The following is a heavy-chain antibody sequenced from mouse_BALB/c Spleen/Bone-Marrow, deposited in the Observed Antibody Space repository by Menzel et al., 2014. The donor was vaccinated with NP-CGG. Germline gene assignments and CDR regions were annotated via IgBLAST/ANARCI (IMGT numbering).Heavy chain of an antibody. CDR1: GYNFTSYW. D-gene: IGHD3-1*01. J-gene: IGHJ3*01. CDR3: ARFSQLGLLAY. Sequence: QVQLQQSGAELVEPGTSVKLSCKASGYNFTSYWINWVKLRPGQGLEWIGGIYPGSGSTNYNEKFKSKATLTVDTSSSTAYMQLSSLASEDSALYYCARFSQLGLLAYWGQGTLVTVSA. CDR2: IYPGSGST. V-gene: IGHV1-55*01.